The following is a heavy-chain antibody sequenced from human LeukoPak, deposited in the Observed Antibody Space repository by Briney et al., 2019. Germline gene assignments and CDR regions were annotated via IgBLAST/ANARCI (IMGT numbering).Heavy chain of an antibody. J-gene: IGHJ4*02. D-gene: IGHD1-26*01. CDR1: GFTFSSYW. V-gene: IGHV3-48*01. CDR2: ISSTSSTI. Sequence: GGSLRLSCAASGFTFSSYWMSWVRQAPGKGLEWVSYISSTSSTIYYADSVKGRFTISRDNAKNSLYLQMNSLRAEDTAVYYCAVRSGTYSFDCWGQGTLVTVSS. CDR3: AVRSGTYSFDC.